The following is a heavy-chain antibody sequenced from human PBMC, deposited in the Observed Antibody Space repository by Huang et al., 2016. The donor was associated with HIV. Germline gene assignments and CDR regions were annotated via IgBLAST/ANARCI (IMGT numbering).Heavy chain of an antibody. CDR3: ARGGGTLDS. CDR1: GYTFTNYV. CDR2: IKTNTGNP. J-gene: IGHJ4*02. V-gene: IGHV7-4-1*02. Sequence: QVQLVKSGSELKKPGASVKVSCKASGYTFTNYVINWVRQAPGQVLEWMGGIKTNTGNPAYAQGFTGRFVLSLDASVSTTYLQISRLRAEDTAVYYCARGGGTLDSWGQGTLVTVAS. D-gene: IGHD1-1*01.